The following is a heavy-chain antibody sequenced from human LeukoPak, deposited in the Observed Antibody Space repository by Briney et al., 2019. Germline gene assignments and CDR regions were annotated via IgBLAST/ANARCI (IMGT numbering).Heavy chain of an antibody. J-gene: IGHJ4*02. D-gene: IGHD5-12*01. V-gene: IGHV4-59*01. CDR2: IYYSGST. Sequence: SETLSLTCTVSGGSISSYYWSWIRQPPGKGLEWIGYIYYSGSTNYNPSLKSRVTISVDTFKNQFSLKLSSVTAADTAVYYCATSLRGYSGYDLDYWGQGTLVTVSS. CDR3: ATSLRGYSGYDLDY. CDR1: GGSISSYY.